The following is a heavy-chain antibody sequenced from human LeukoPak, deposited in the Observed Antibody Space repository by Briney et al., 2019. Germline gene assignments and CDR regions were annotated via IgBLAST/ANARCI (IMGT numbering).Heavy chain of an antibody. V-gene: IGHV3-9*01. J-gene: IGHJ6*02. D-gene: IGHD1-7*01. CDR2: ISWNSGSI. CDR3: AKDKEAGTAGYYYGMDV. CDR1: GFTFDDYA. Sequence: QPGRSLRLSCAASGFTFDDYAMHWVRQAPGKGLEWVSGISWNSGSIGYADSVEGRFTISRDNAKNSLYLQMNSLRAEDTALYYCAKDKEAGTAGYYYGMDVWGQGTTVTVS.